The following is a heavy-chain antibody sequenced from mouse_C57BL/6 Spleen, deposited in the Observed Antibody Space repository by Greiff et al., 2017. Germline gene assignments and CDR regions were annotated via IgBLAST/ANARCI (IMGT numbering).Heavy chain of an antibody. V-gene: IGHV5-17*01. CDR1: GFTFSDYG. D-gene: IGHD3-2*02. CDR2: ISSGSSTI. Sequence: EVKLVESGGGLVKPGGSLKLSCAASGFTFSDYGMPWVRQAPEKGLEWVAYISSGSSTIYYADTVKGRFTISRDNAKNTLFLQMNSLRSEDTAMYYCAIQGRSGDYYAFDYWGQGTSVTVSA. CDR3: AIQGRSGDYYAFDY. J-gene: IGHJ4*01.